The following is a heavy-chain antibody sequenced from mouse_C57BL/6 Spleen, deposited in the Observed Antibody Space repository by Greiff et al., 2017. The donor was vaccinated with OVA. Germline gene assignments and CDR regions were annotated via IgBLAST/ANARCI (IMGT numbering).Heavy chain of an antibody. D-gene: IGHD3-2*02. Sequence: QVQLQQPGAELVKPGASVKISCKASGYAFSSSWMNWVKQRPGKGLEWIGRIYPGDGDTNYNGKFKGKATLTADKSSSTAYMQLSSLTSEDSAVYFCAKQLRLPFAYWGQGTLVTVSA. J-gene: IGHJ3*01. CDR2: IYPGDGDT. CDR1: GYAFSSSW. CDR3: AKQLRLPFAY. V-gene: IGHV1-82*01.